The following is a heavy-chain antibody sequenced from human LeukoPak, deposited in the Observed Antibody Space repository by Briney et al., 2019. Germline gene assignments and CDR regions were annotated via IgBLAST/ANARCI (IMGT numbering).Heavy chain of an antibody. CDR2: IYYSGST. CDR3: ASYEISNWFDP. V-gene: IGHV4-59*12. D-gene: IGHD5-12*01. J-gene: IGHJ5*02. Sequence: SETLSLTCTVSGGSISSYYWSWIRQPPGKGLKWIGYIYYSGSTNYNPSLKSRVTISVDKSKNQFSLKLSSVTAADTAVYYCASYEISNWFDPWGQGTLVTVSS. CDR1: GGSISSYY.